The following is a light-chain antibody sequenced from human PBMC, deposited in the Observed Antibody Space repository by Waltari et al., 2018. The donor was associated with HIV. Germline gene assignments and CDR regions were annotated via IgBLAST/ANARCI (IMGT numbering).Light chain of an antibody. J-gene: IGLJ3*02. CDR3: QVWDSSSNHAV. Sequence: SYVLTQPPSVSVAPGHTARINCGRNNIGSNSVHYYQQKPGQAPVLVVYDDTDRPSGIPERFSGSNSGNTATLTIRRVEAGDEADYYCQVWDSSSNHAVFGGGTKLTVL. CDR2: DDT. CDR1: NIGSNS. V-gene: IGLV3-21*02.